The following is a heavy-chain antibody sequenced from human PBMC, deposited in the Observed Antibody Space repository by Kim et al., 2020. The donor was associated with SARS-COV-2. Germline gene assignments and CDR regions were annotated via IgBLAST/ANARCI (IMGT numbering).Heavy chain of an antibody. V-gene: IGHV3-48*03. CDR3: ARESVTGTDAFDI. CDR2: ISDSGSTT. Sequence: GGSLRLSCAASGFTFDSYEINWVRQAPGKGLEWVSYISDSGSTTYYADSVKGRFTVSRDNAKNSLILQMNSLRAEDTAVYYCARESVTGTDAFDIWGQGTLVTVSS. D-gene: IGHD6-19*01. CDR1: GFTFDSYE. J-gene: IGHJ3*02.